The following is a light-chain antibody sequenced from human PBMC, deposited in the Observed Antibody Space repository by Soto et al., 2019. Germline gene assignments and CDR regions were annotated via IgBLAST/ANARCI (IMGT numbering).Light chain of an antibody. Sequence: SALTPPASVSGSPGQSLAISCTGTSSDVGGYNYVSWYQQHPGKAPKLMIYDVSNRPSGVSNRFSGSKSGNTASLTISGLQAEDEADYYCSSYTSASTVVFGGGTKLTVL. V-gene: IGLV2-14*03. CDR1: SSDVGGYNY. CDR3: SSYTSASTVV. J-gene: IGLJ2*01. CDR2: DVS.